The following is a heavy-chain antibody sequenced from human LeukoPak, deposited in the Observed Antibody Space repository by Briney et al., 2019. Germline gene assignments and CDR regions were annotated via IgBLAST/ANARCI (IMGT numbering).Heavy chain of an antibody. Sequence: GASVKVSCKASGYTFTGYYMHWVRQAPGQGLEWMGWINPNSGGTNYAQKFQGRVTMTRDTSISTAYMELSRLRSDDTAVYYCARARHGAAMVPYYFDYWGQGTLVTVPS. V-gene: IGHV1-2*02. CDR2: INPNSGGT. CDR3: ARARHGAAMVPYYFDY. D-gene: IGHD5-18*01. J-gene: IGHJ4*02. CDR1: GYTFTGYY.